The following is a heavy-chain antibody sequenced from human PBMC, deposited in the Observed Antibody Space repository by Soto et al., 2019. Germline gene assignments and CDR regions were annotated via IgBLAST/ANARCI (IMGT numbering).Heavy chain of an antibody. Sequence: SETLSLTCTVSGGSISSGGYYWSWIRQHPGEGLEWIGYIYYSGSTYYNPSLKSRVTISVDTSKNQFSLKLSSVTAADTAVYYCARDLKYYYDSSGPHDYWGQGTLVTVSS. CDR3: ARDLKYYYDSSGPHDY. CDR1: GGSISSGGYY. D-gene: IGHD3-22*01. CDR2: IYYSGST. J-gene: IGHJ4*02. V-gene: IGHV4-31*03.